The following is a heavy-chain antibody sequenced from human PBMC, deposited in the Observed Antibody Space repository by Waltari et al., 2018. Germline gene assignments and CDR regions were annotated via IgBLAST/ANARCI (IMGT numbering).Heavy chain of an antibody. CDR2: ISSSSSYI. Sequence: EVQLVESGGGLVKSGGSLRLSCAASGFTFSSYSMNWVRQAPGKGLEWVSSISSSSSYIYYADSVKGRFTISRDNAKNSLYLQMNSLRAEDTAVYYCARDEVIRFLEWSTYSDYWGQGTLVTVSS. J-gene: IGHJ4*02. V-gene: IGHV3-21*01. D-gene: IGHD3-3*01. CDR3: ARDEVIRFLEWSTYSDY. CDR1: GFTFSSYS.